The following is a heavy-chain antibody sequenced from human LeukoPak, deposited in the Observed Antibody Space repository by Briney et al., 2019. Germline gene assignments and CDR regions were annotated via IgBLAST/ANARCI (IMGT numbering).Heavy chain of an antibody. J-gene: IGHJ4*02. Sequence: GGSLRLSCAASGFTFSSYAMNWVRQAPGKGLEWVAVISYDGSNKYYADSVKGRFTISRDNSKNTLYLQMNSLRAEDTAVYYCARDNIAAAGTSSYFDYWGQGTLVTVSS. CDR1: GFTFSSYA. V-gene: IGHV3-30*04. CDR2: ISYDGSNK. CDR3: ARDNIAAAGTSSYFDY. D-gene: IGHD6-13*01.